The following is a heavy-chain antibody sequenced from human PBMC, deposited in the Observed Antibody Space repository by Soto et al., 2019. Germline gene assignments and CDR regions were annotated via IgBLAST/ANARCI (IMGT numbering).Heavy chain of an antibody. CDR2: INAGNGNT. CDR3: ARARMFWIAAVTLDYYGMDV. Sequence: ASVKVSCKASGYTFTSYAMHWVRQAPGQRLEWMGWINAGNGNTKYSQKFQGRVTITRDTSASTAYMELSSLRSEDTAVYYCARARMFWIAAVTLDYYGMDVWGQGTTVTVSS. V-gene: IGHV1-3*01. J-gene: IGHJ6*02. D-gene: IGHD6-13*01. CDR1: GYTFTSYA.